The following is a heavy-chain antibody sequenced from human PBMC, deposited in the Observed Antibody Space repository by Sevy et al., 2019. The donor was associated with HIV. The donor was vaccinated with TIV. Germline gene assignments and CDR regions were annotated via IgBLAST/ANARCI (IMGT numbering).Heavy chain of an antibody. CDR3: TRWKGLQSIFDY. CDR1: GFTFGDYA. V-gene: IGHV3-49*04. J-gene: IGHJ4*02. Sequence: GSLRLSCTTSGFTFGDYAMNWVRQAPGKGLEWVAFLKSKADGGTVDHAASVKGRFTISRDDSKSIAYLQMNDLTTEDTGVCYCTRWKGLQSIFDYWGQGALVTVSS. CDR2: LKSKADGGTV. D-gene: IGHD1-1*01.